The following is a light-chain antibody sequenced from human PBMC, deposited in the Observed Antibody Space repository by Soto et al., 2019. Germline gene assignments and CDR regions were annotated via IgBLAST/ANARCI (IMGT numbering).Light chain of an antibody. V-gene: IGLV2-8*01. CDR1: SNAVGGDDI. CDR2: DVS. Sequence: QSALTQPPSASGSPGQSVTISSTGTSNAVGGDDIVAWHQQHPGKGPRPMIYDVSKRPSGIPDRCSGSKSGYTAFLTVSGLQAEDEADYYGSSFVGGNTDVGGTATKVNV. J-gene: IGLJ1*01. CDR3: SSFVGGNTDV.